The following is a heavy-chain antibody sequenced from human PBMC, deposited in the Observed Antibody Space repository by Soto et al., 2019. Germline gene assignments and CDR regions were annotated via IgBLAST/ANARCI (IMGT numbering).Heavy chain of an antibody. V-gene: IGHV3-30-3*01. D-gene: IGHD1-7*01. CDR3: ARDPSQDWNYGYFDY. J-gene: IGHJ4*02. CDR2: ISYDGSNK. CDR1: GVTCSSYA. Sequence: GGSLRLRCAASGVTCSSYAMHWVRQTPGKGLEWVAVISYDGSNKYYADSVKGRFTISRDNSKNTLYLQMNSLRAEDTAVYYCARDPSQDWNYGYFDYWGQGTLVTVSS.